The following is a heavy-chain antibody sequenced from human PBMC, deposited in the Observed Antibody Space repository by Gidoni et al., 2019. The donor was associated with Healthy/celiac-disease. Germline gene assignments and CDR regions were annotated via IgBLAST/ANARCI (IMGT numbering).Heavy chain of an antibody. CDR3: AKPPGTPEAYLPYCSSTSCYFDY. D-gene: IGHD2-2*01. Sequence: EVQLLESGGGLVQPGGSLRLSCAASGFTFSSYAMSWVRQAPGKGLEWVSAISGSGGSTYYADSVKGRFTISRDNSKNTLYLQMNSLRAEDTAVYYCAKPPGTPEAYLPYCSSTSCYFDYWGQGTLVTVSS. CDR1: GFTFSSYA. J-gene: IGHJ4*02. V-gene: IGHV3-23*01. CDR2: ISGSGGST.